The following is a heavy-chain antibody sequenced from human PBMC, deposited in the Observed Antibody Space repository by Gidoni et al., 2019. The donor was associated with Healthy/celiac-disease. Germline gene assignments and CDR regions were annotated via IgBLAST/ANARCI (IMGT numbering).Heavy chain of an antibody. V-gene: IGHV1-69*06. J-gene: IGHJ5*02. CDR3: ARDTDLGYYYDSSGTNRFDP. D-gene: IGHD3-22*01. Sequence: QVQLVQSGAEVKKPGSSVKVSCKASGGTFSSYASSWVRQAPGQGLEWMGGIIPIFGTANYAQKFQGRVTITADKSTSTAYMELSSLRSEDTAVYYCARDTDLGYYYDSSGTNRFDPWGQGTLVTVSS. CDR1: GGTFSSYA. CDR2: IIPIFGTA.